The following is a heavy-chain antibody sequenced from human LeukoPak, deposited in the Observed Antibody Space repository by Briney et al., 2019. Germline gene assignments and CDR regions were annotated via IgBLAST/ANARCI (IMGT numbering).Heavy chain of an antibody. CDR3: ARDNPYYDSSGYYFFDY. CDR2: ISAYNGNT. Sequence: ASVKVSCKASGYTFTSYGISWVRQAPGQGLEWMGWISAYNGNTNYAQKLKGKVTMTTDTSTSTAYMELRSLRSDDTAGYYCARDNPYYDSSGYYFFDYWGQGTLVTVSS. J-gene: IGHJ4*02. D-gene: IGHD3-22*01. V-gene: IGHV1-18*01. CDR1: GYTFTSYG.